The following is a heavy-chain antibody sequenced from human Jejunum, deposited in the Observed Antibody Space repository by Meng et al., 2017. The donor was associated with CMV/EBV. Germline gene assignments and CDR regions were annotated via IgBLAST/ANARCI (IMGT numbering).Heavy chain of an antibody. D-gene: IGHD2/OR15-2a*01. CDR2: SKKKTERVII. V-gene: IGHV3-72*01. CDR3: ARDNSNWTFDF. CDR1: GISLSEQY. Sequence: CAASGISLSEQYVEWVGQAPGEGIEWVGHSKKKTERVIIECAASVKGRITISRDDSQNSLYLHMNRLKTEDTAVYYCARDNSNWTFDFWGRGTLVTVSS. J-gene: IGHJ2*01.